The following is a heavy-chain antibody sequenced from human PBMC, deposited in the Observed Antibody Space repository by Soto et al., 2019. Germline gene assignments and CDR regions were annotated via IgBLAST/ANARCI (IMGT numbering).Heavy chain of an antibody. Sequence: PGESLKISCKGSGYTFTNYWIGWVRQMPGKGLEWMGIIYPGDSDTKYNPSFQGQVTISADKSITTTYLQWSSLRASDTAIYYCAASIFYYGMDVWGQGTTVTVSS. CDR3: AASIFYYGMDV. CDR2: IYPGDSDT. CDR1: GYTFTNYW. J-gene: IGHJ6*02. V-gene: IGHV5-51*01.